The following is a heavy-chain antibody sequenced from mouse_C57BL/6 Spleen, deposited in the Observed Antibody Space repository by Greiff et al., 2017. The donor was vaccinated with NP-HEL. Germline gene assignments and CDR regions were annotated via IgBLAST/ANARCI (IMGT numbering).Heavy chain of an antibody. V-gene: IGHV1-39*01. CDR2: INPNYGTT. Sequence: EVQLQQSGPELVKPGASVKISCKASGYSFTDYNMNWVKQSNGKSLEWIGVINPNYGTTSYNQKFKGKATLTVDQSSNTAYMQLNSLTSEDSAVYYCARWGTAQALYAMDYWGQGTSVTVSS. CDR3: ARWGTAQALYAMDY. J-gene: IGHJ4*01. D-gene: IGHD3-2*02. CDR1: GYSFTDYN.